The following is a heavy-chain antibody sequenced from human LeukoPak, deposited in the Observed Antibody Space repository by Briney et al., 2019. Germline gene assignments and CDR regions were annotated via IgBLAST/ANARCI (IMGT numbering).Heavy chain of an antibody. CDR2: IIPILGIA. J-gene: IGHJ4*02. CDR1: GGTFSSYA. Sequence: ASVKVSCKASGGTFSSYAISWVRQAPGQGLEWMGRIIPILGIANYAQKFQGRVTITADKSTSTAYMELSSLRSEDTAVYYCARVYDGDYSFDYWGQGTLVTVSS. D-gene: IGHD4-17*01. V-gene: IGHV1-69*04. CDR3: ARVYDGDYSFDY.